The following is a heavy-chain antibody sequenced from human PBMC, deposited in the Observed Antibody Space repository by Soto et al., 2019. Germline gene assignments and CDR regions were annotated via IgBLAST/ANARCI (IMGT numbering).Heavy chain of an antibody. J-gene: IGHJ4*02. D-gene: IGHD2-15*01. CDR2: INPSGGST. V-gene: IGHV1-46*03. CDR1: GDTFTSYY. Sequence: ASVKVCCKASGDTFTSYYMPWARQAPGQGLEWMGIINPSGGSTSYAQKFQGRVTMTRDTSTSTVYMELSSLRSEDTAVYYCARGAGPGCSGGSCHYFDYWGQGTLVTVSS. CDR3: ARGAGPGCSGGSCHYFDY.